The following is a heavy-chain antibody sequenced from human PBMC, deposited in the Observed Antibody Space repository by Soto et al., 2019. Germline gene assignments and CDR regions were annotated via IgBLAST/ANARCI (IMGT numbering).Heavy chain of an antibody. J-gene: IGHJ4*02. CDR3: ARAREQEYSSAIFFDI. CDR2: IYSAGST. Sequence: PGGSLRLSGAASGLTVSSSYMSWVRQAPGKGLQWVSVIYSAGSTYYANSVKGRFTISRDISTNMVYLQMSSLTDEDTAVYYCARAREQEYSSAIFFDIWGQGALVTVSS. CDR1: GLTVSSSY. D-gene: IGHD5-18*01. V-gene: IGHV3-53*01.